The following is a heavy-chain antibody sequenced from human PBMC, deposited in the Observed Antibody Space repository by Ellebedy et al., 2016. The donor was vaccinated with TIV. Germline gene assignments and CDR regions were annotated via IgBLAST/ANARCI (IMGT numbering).Heavy chain of an antibody. Sequence: SETLSLTCTVSGGSISSYYWSWIRQPPGKGLEWIGYIYYSGITNYNPSLKSRVTISVDTSKNQFSLKLSSVTAADTAVYYCARQVYSGITRGWFDPWGQGTLVTVSS. J-gene: IGHJ5*02. V-gene: IGHV4-59*08. CDR3: ARQVYSGITRGWFDP. CDR1: GGSISSYY. D-gene: IGHD1-26*01. CDR2: IYYSGIT.